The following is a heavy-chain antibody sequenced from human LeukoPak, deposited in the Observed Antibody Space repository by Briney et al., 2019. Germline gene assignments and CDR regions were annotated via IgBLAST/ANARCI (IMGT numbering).Heavy chain of an antibody. CDR2: INPLASSI. Sequence: GGSLGLSCEASGLIFSDYSFNWIRQAPGKGLEWVSSINPLASSIYYADSVEGRFIISRDNAKNSLYLQMDSLRAEDTAFYYCARLRRNSDRSGYYYYYDYWGQGTLVTVSS. V-gene: IGHV3-21*01. D-gene: IGHD3-22*01. J-gene: IGHJ4*02. CDR1: GLIFSDYS. CDR3: ARLRRNSDRSGYYYYYDY.